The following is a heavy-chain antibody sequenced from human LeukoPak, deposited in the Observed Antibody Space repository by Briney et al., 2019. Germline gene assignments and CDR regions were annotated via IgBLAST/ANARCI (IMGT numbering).Heavy chain of an antibody. Sequence: GGSLRLSCAASGFTFSNYPMHWVRQAPGKGLEYVSAISSNGNRTYYANSVKGRFTISRDNSKNTLYLQMGSLRAEDMAVYYCASGRQLENFDYWGQGTLVTVSS. V-gene: IGHV3-64*01. CDR2: ISSNGNRT. CDR3: ASGRQLENFDY. D-gene: IGHD6-6*01. J-gene: IGHJ4*02. CDR1: GFTFSNYP.